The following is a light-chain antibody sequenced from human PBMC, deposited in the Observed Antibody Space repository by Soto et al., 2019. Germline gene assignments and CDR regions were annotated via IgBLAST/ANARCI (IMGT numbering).Light chain of an antibody. CDR2: DVN. CDR3: TSWTTSTTMI. J-gene: IGLJ2*01. V-gene: IGLV2-14*03. Sequence: SVLTQPASVFGSPRESITISRTGNSRDIGAYNFVSWYQQHPGKAPKLMLYDVNIRPSGVSNRFSGSKSGNTASLTISGLQAEDEADYYCTSWTTSTTMIFGGGTKVTVL. CDR1: SRDIGAYNF.